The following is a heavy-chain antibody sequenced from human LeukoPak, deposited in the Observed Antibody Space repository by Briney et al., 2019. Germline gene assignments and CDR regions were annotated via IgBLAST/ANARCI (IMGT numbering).Heavy chain of an antibody. D-gene: IGHD3-3*01. CDR1: GGSISSSNW. CDR2: INHSGST. J-gene: IGHJ6*03. V-gene: IGHV4-4*02. CDR3: ARLCPVTIFGVVTHYYYYYMDV. Sequence: SETLSLTCAVSGGSISSSNWWSWVRQPPGKGLEWIGEINHSGSTNYNPSLKSRVTISVDTSKNQFSLKLSSVTAADTAVYYCARLCPVTIFGVVTHYYYYYMDVWGKGTTVTVSS.